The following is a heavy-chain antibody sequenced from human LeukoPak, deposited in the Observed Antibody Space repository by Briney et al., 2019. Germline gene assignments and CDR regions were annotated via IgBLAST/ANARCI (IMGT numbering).Heavy chain of an antibody. CDR2: ISSSGSTI. J-gene: IGHJ4*02. V-gene: IGHV3-48*03. CDR3: ARASGDYVF. Sequence: GGSLRLSCAASGFTFSSYEMNWVRQAPGKGLEWVSYISSSGSTIYYADSVKGRFTISRDNAKSSLYLQMNSLRAEDTAVYYCARASGDYVFWGQGTLVTVSS. CDR1: GFTFSSYE. D-gene: IGHD4-17*01.